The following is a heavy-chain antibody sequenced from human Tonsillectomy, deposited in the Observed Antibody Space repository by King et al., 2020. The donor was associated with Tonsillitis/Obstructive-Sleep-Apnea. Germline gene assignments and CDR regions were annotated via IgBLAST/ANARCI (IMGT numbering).Heavy chain of an antibody. Sequence: VQLVESGGGLVQPGGSLRLSCAASGFTVSSNYMSWVRQAPGKGLEWVSVIYSGGSTYYADSGKGRFTISRDNSKNTLYLQMNSLRAEDTAVYYCARAVAAAGTGGYWGQGTLVTVSS. V-gene: IGHV3-66*01. D-gene: IGHD6-13*01. CDR1: GFTVSSNY. CDR3: ARAVAAAGTGGY. CDR2: IYSGGST. J-gene: IGHJ4*02.